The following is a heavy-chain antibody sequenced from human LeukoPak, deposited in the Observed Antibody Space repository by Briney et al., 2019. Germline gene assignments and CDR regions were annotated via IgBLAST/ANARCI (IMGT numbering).Heavy chain of an antibody. CDR3: ARDTDSSIDY. D-gene: IGHD3-22*01. V-gene: IGHV1-46*01. J-gene: IGHJ4*02. CDR1: GYTFTSYY. Sequence: ASVKVSCKASGYTFTSYYMHWVRQAPGQGLEWMGIINPSGGSTSYAQKFQGRVTMTRDTSISTAYMELSRLRSDDTAVYYCARDTDSSIDYWGQGTLVTVSS. CDR2: INPSGGST.